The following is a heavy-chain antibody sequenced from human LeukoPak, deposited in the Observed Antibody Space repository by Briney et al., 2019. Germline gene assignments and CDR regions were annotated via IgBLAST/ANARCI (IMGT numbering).Heavy chain of an antibody. CDR2: ISYDGSNK. Sequence: PGGSLRLSCAASGFTFSSYAMHWVRQAPGKGLEWVAVISYDGSNKYYADSVKGRFTISRDNSKNTLYLQMNSLRAEDTAGYYCARYHEARAGSWFDPWGQGTLVTVSS. D-gene: IGHD1-14*01. CDR3: ARYHEARAGSWFDP. J-gene: IGHJ5*02. V-gene: IGHV3-30*04. CDR1: GFTFSSYA.